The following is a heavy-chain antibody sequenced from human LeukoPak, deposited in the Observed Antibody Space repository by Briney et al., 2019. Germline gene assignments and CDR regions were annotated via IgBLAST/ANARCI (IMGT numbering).Heavy chain of an antibody. Sequence: GASVKVSCKASGYTFTSYDINWVRQATGQRLEWMGWMNPNSGNTGYAQKFQGRVTMTRNTSISTAYMELSSLRSEDTAVYYCARRITMVRGERINWFDPWGQGTLVTVSS. D-gene: IGHD3-10*01. CDR2: MNPNSGNT. V-gene: IGHV1-8*01. J-gene: IGHJ5*02. CDR3: ARRITMVRGERINWFDP. CDR1: GYTFTSYD.